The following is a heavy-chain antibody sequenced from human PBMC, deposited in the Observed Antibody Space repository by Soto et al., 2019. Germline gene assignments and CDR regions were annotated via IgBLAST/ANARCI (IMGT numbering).Heavy chain of an antibody. CDR1: GVSFSGYY. D-gene: IGHD3-10*01. J-gene: IGHJ4*02. Sequence: PSETLSLTCAVYGVSFSGYYWSWIRQPPGKGLECSGEINHSGSTNYNPSLKRRVTISVDTSKNQFSLKLSSVTAADTAVYYCARGGSGSYYKRVLHTEDSDYWGQGTLVTVCS. V-gene: IGHV4-34*01. CDR3: ARGGSGSYYKRVLHTEDSDY. CDR2: INHSGST.